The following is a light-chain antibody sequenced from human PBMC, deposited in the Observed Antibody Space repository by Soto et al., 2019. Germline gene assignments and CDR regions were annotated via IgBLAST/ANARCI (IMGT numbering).Light chain of an antibody. CDR2: KAS. J-gene: IGKJ4*01. CDR3: QQYNSYPLT. Sequence: DIQMTQSHSTLSASVGDRVTITCRASQSISSWLAWYQQKPGKAPKLLIYKASSLESGVPSRFSGSGSGAAFTHTISSLQPDDFATYYCQQYNSYPLTFGGGTKVDIK. CDR1: QSISSW. V-gene: IGKV1-5*03.